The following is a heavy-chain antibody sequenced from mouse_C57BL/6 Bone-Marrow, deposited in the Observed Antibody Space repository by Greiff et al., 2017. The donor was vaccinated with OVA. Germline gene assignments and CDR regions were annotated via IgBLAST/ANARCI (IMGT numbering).Heavy chain of an antibody. CDR2: IDPDNGDT. CDR1: GFNITDDY. Sequence: VQLQQSGAELVRPGAPVKLSCTASGFNITDDYMHWVKQRPEQGLEWIGWIDPDNGDTEYASKFQGQATITADTSSNTAYLQLSSLTSEDTAVYYCTTFDYGEGFAYWGQGTLVTVSA. CDR3: TTFDYGEGFAY. J-gene: IGHJ3*01. V-gene: IGHV14-4*01. D-gene: IGHD2-4*01.